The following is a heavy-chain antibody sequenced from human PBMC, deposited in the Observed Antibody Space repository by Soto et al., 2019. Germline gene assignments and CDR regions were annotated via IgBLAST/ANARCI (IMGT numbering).Heavy chain of an antibody. CDR3: ARAFQWPIYYFDY. V-gene: IGHV3-23*01. J-gene: IGHJ4*02. D-gene: IGHD6-19*01. CDR1: STHA. CDR2: ISIGGDKT. Sequence: EVQLLESGGGLVQRGGSLRLSCAAFSTHAMSWVRQAPGKGLEWVSDISIGGDKTYYADSVKGRFTISRDNSKNTLYLQMNSLRAEDTAVYYCARAFQWPIYYFDYWGQGTLVTVSS.